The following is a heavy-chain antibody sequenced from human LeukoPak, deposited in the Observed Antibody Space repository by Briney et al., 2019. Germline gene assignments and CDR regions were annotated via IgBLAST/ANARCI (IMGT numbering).Heavy chain of an antibody. CDR2: IYYSGST. Sequence: PSQTLSLTCTVSGGSISSGGYYWSWIRQHPGKGLEWIGYIYYSGSTYYNPSLKSRVTISVDTSKNQFSLKLSSVTATDMAVYYCAGEDYGDSSIDYWGQGTLVTVSS. CDR3: AGEDYGDSSIDY. J-gene: IGHJ4*02. CDR1: GGSISSGGYY. V-gene: IGHV4-31*03. D-gene: IGHD4-17*01.